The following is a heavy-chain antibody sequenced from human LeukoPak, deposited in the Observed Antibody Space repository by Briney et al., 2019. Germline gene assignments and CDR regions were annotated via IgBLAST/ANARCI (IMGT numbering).Heavy chain of an antibody. D-gene: IGHD6-19*01. J-gene: IGHJ5*02. CDR3: ARDEGSSGWYGQNWFDP. V-gene: IGHV3-21*01. Sequence: GGSLRLSCAASGFTFSSYSMNWVRQAPGKGLEWVSSISGSSSYIYYADSVKGRFTISRDNAKNSLYLQINSLRAEDTAVYYCARDEGSSGWYGQNWFDPWGQGTLVTVSS. CDR1: GFTFSSYS. CDR2: ISGSSSYI.